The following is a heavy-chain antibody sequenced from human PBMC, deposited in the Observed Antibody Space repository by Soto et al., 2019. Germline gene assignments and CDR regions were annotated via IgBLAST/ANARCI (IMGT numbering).Heavy chain of an antibody. J-gene: IGHJ6*02. V-gene: IGHV4-34*01. CDR1: GGSFSGYF. D-gene: IGHD4-17*01. CDR2: INHSGST. CDR3: ATAYGEDNYYYYGMDV. Sequence: SETLSLTCAVYGGSFSGYFWSWIRQPPGKGLEWIGEINHSGSTNYNPSLKSRVTISVDTSKNQFSLKLSSVTAADTAVYYCATAYGEDNYYYYGMDVWGQGTTVTVSS.